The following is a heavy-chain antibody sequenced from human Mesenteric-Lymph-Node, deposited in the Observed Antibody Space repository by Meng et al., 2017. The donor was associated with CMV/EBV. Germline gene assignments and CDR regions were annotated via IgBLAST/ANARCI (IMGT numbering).Heavy chain of an antibody. CDR3: ARMYSSSPRGGFDP. CDR1: GGSISSYY. V-gene: IGHV4-4*07. J-gene: IGHJ5*02. D-gene: IGHD6-6*01. CDR2: IYTSGST. Sequence: SETLSLTCTVSGGSISSYYWSWIRQPAGKGLEWIGRIYTSGSTNYNPSLKSRVTISIDASKNQFSLKLSSVMAADTAVYYCARMYSSSPRGGFDPWGQGTLVTVSS.